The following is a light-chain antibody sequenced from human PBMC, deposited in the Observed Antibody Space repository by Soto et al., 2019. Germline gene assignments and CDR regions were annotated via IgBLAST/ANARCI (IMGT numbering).Light chain of an antibody. V-gene: IGLV2-14*01. Sequence: QSVLTQPASVSGSPGQSITISCAGTSSDVGGYNYVSWYQQHPDKAPKLMIYEVINRPSGVSNRFSGSKSGNTASLTISGLQAEDEADYYCTSYTNSGTWVFGGGTKLT. J-gene: IGLJ3*02. CDR2: EVI. CDR1: SSDVGGYNY. CDR3: TSYTNSGTWV.